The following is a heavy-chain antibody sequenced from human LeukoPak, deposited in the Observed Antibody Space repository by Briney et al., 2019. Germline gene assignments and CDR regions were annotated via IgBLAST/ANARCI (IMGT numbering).Heavy chain of an antibody. CDR2: ISGSGGST. CDR3: AITPGSSSYYHYYYGMDV. J-gene: IGHJ6*02. Sequence: QAGGSLRLSCAASGFTFSSYAMSWVRQAPGKGLEWVSAISGSGGSTYYADSVKGRFTISRDNSKNTLYLQMNSLRAEDTAVYYCAITPGSSSYYHYYYGMDVWGQGTTVTVSS. V-gene: IGHV3-23*01. CDR1: GFTFSSYA. D-gene: IGHD6-13*01.